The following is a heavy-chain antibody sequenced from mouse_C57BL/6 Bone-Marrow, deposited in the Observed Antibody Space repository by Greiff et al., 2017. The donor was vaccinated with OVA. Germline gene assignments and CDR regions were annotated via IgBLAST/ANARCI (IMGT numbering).Heavy chain of an antibody. CDR2: INPGSGGT. CDR1: GYAFTNYL. J-gene: IGHJ1*03. D-gene: IGHD2-4*01. CDR3: ARWRSIYYDYSYWYFDV. V-gene: IGHV1-54*01. Sequence: QVQLQQSGAELVRPGTSVKVSCKASGYAFTNYLIEWVKQRPGQGLEWIGVINPGSGGTNYNEKFKGKATLTADKSSSTAYMQLSSLTSEDSAVYFCARWRSIYYDYSYWYFDVWGTGTTVTVSS.